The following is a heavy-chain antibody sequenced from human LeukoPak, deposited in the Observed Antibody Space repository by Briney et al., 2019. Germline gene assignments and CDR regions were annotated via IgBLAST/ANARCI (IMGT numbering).Heavy chain of an antibody. J-gene: IGHJ6*03. V-gene: IGHV3-13*01. CDR2: IGSAGDT. CDR1: GFVFSTYD. Sequence: TGGSLRLSCAASGFVFSTYDMHWVRQAPGKGLEWVSFIGSAGDTYYPGSVKGRFTISRENAKNSFFLQMNNLRAGDTAVYYCARGGRKWDDYYYYYMDVWGKGTTVTVSS. D-gene: IGHD1-26*01. CDR3: ARGGRKWDDYYYYYMDV.